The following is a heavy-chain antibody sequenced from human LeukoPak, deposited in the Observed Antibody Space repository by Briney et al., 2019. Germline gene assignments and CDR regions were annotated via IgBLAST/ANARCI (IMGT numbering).Heavy chain of an antibody. J-gene: IGHJ4*02. D-gene: IGHD4-17*01. CDR3: ARVATVTTPEY. CDR2: ISSSSNYI. Sequence: PGGSLRLSCAASGFTFSSYSMNWVRQAPGKGLEWVSSISSSSNYIYYADSVKGRFTISRDNAKNSLYLQMNSLRAEDTAVYYCARVATVTTPEYWGQGTLVTVSS. CDR1: GFTFSSYS. V-gene: IGHV3-21*01.